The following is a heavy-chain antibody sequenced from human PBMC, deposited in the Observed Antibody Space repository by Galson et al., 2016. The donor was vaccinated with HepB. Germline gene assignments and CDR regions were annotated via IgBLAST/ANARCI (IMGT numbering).Heavy chain of an antibody. CDR1: GFSFSSFG. J-gene: IGHJ4*02. V-gene: IGHV3-33*01. CDR2: IWYDGSNK. D-gene: IGHD6-19*01. CDR3: AGSKASGWYGPFGY. Sequence: SLRLSCAASGFSFSSFGMHWVRQAPGKGLEWVAIIWYDGSNKYYADSVKGRFTISRDNSKNTLYLQMNSLRVEDTAVYYCAGSKASGWYGPFGYWGQGTLVTVSS.